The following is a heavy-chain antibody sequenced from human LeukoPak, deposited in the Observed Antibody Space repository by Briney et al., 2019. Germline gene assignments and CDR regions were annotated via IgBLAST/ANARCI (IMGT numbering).Heavy chain of an antibody. CDR1: GFTFSSFG. J-gene: IGHJ4*02. Sequence: GGSLTLSCAASGFTFSSFGMHWVRQAPGKGLEWVSYISSSGSTIYYADSVKGRFTISRDNAKNSLYLQMNSLRAEDTALYYCARDHMYYYGSGSAFDYWGQGTLVTVSS. CDR2: ISSSGSTI. CDR3: ARDHMYYYGSGSAFDY. D-gene: IGHD3-10*01. V-gene: IGHV3-48*04.